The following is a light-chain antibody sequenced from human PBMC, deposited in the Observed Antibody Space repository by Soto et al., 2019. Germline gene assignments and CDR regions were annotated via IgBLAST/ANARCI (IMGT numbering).Light chain of an antibody. J-gene: IGKJ5*01. Sequence: EIVMTHSPATLSVSPGERATLSCRASQSVSSNLAWYQQKPGQAPRLLIYGASTRATGIPARFSGSGSGTEFTLTISSLQSEDFAVYYCQQYNTWITFGQGLRLEIK. CDR3: QQYNTWIT. CDR1: QSVSSN. V-gene: IGKV3-15*01. CDR2: GAS.